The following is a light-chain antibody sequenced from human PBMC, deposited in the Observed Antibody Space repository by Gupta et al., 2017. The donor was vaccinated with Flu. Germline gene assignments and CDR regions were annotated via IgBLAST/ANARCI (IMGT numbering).Light chain of an antibody. J-gene: IGKJ2*01. Sequence: DIQLTQSPSSLSASVGDRVTITCQASQDISNYLNWYQQKPGKAPKLLIYDASNLETGVPSMFSGSGSGTDFTFTISSLQPEDIATYYCQQYDNFNTFGQGTKVEIK. V-gene: IGKV1-33*01. CDR3: QQYDNFNT. CDR1: QDISNY. CDR2: DAS.